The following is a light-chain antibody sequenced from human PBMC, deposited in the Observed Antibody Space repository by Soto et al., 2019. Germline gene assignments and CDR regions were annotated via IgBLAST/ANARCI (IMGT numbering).Light chain of an antibody. CDR1: SSDVGGYNY. Sequence: QSVLTQPASVSGSPGQSITLSCTGTSSDVGGYNYVSWYQQHPGKAPKLMIYDVSNRPAGVSNRYSGFKSGNTASLTISGLHAEDEADCYWSSYTTGSTYVFGTGTELTVL. V-gene: IGLV2-14*03. CDR2: DVS. CDR3: SSYTTGSTYV. J-gene: IGLJ1*01.